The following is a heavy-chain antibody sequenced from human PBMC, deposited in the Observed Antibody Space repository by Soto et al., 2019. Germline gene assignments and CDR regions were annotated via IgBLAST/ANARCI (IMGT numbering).Heavy chain of an antibody. CDR1: GYSLTSYW. V-gene: IGHV5-51*01. Sequence: GESLKISCKGSGYSLTSYWIGWVRQMPGKGLEWMGIIYPGDSDTRYSPSFQGQVTISADKSISTAYLQWSSLKALDTAMYYCARVFGELSTAPDYWGQGTLVTVSS. J-gene: IGHJ4*02. CDR2: IYPGDSDT. D-gene: IGHD3-10*02. CDR3: ARVFGELSTAPDY.